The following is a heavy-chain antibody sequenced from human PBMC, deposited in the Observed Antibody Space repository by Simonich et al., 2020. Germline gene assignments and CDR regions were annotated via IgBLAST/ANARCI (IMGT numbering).Heavy chain of an antibody. V-gene: IGHV3-9*01. Sequence: EVQLVESGGGLVQPGRSLRLSCAASGFTFEDYAMPWVRQAPGKGVGWVSRISRKSGSIGYADSVKGRFTISRDNAKNSLYLQMNSLRAEDTALYYCAKDVAAAGTEYFQHWGQGTLVTVSS. J-gene: IGHJ1*01. D-gene: IGHD6-13*01. CDR2: ISRKSGSI. CDR1: GFTFEDYA. CDR3: AKDVAAAGTEYFQH.